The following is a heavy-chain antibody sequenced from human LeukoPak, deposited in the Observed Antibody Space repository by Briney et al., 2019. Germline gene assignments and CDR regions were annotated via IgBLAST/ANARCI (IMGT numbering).Heavy chain of an antibody. CDR1: GFTFSSYA. V-gene: IGHV3-30-3*01. J-gene: IGHJ3*02. CDR2: ISYGGSNK. Sequence: GGSLRLSCAASGFTFSSYAMHWVRQAPGKGLEWVAVISYGGSNKYYADSVKGRFTISRDNSKNTLYLQMNSLRAEDTAVYYCARDGGYGYNFYDAFDIWGQGTMVTVSS. CDR3: ARDGGYGYNFYDAFDI. D-gene: IGHD5-24*01.